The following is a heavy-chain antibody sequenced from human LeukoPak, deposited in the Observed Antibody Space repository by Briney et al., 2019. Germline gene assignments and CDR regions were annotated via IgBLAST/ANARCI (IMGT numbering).Heavy chain of an antibody. V-gene: IGHV3-74*01. J-gene: IGHJ3*02. CDR1: GFTFSSYW. CDR3: ARERDSSSWYFSHDAFDI. D-gene: IGHD6-13*01. Sequence: QTGGSLRLSCAASGFTFSSYWMHWVRQAPGKGLVWVSRITSDGSSTSYADSVRGRFTISRDNAKNSLYLQMNSLRAEDTAVYYCARERDSSSWYFSHDAFDIWGQGTMVTVSS. CDR2: ITSDGSST.